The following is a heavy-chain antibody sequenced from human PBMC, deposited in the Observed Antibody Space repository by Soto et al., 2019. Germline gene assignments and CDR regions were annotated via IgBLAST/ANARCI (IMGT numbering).Heavy chain of an antibody. CDR2: IIPIFGTA. D-gene: IGHD3-22*01. CDR1: GGTFSSYA. Sequence: ASVKVSCEACGGTFSSYAISWVRQAPGQGLEWMGGIIPIFGTANYAQKFQGRVTITADESTSTAYMELSSLRSEDTAVYYCARVDPYDSSGYYYYGMDVWGQGTTVTVSS. CDR3: ARVDPYDSSGYYYYGMDV. V-gene: IGHV1-69*13. J-gene: IGHJ6*02.